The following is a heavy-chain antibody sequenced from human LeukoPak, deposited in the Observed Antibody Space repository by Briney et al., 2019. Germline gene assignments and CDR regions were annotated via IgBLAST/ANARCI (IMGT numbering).Heavy chain of an antibody. CDR2: ISGSGGST. CDR3: AIFRSGYYYGMDV. J-gene: IGHJ6*02. Sequence: GGSLRLSCEASGFTFSSYAMSWVRQAPGKGLEWVSAISGSGGSTYYADSVKGRFTISRDNSKNTLYLQMNSLRAEDTAVYYCAIFRSGYYYGMDVWGQGTTVTVSS. CDR1: GFTFSSYA. V-gene: IGHV3-23*01. D-gene: IGHD3-9*01.